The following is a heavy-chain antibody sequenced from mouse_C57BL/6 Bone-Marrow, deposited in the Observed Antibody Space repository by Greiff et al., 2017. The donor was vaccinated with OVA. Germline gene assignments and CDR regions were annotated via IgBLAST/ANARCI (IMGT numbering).Heavy chain of an antibody. Sequence: QVQLKESGAELAKPGASVKLSCKASGYTFTSYWMHWVKQRPGQGLEWIGYINPSSGYTKYNQKFKDKATLTADKSSSTAYMQLSSLTYEDSADYYCASNYGRWYFDVWGTGTTVTVSS. V-gene: IGHV1-7*01. CDR3: ASNYGRWYFDV. J-gene: IGHJ1*03. D-gene: IGHD1-1*01. CDR2: INPSSGYT. CDR1: GYTFTSYW.